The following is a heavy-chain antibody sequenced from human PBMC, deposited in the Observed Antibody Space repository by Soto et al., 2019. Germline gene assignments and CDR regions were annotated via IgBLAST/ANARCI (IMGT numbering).Heavy chain of an antibody. Sequence: QVQLQQWGAGLLKPSETLSLTCAVYGGSFSGYYWSWIRQPQGKRLEWIGEINHSGSTNYNPSLKSRVTISVDTSKNQFSLKLSSVTAADTAVYYCARGVRYYYYGMDVWGQGTTVTVSS. CDR3: ARGVRYYYYGMDV. V-gene: IGHV4-34*01. CDR2: INHSGST. CDR1: GGSFSGYY. J-gene: IGHJ6*02.